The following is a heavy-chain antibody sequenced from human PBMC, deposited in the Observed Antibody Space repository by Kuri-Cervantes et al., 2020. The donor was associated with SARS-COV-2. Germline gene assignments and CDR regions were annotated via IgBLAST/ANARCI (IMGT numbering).Heavy chain of an antibody. D-gene: IGHD3-3*01. V-gene: IGHV4-34*01. CDR2: INHSGST. CDR3: ARGRFWSGFEFDY. J-gene: IGHJ4*02. CDR1: GGSFSGYY. Sequence: SETLSLTCAVYGGSFSGYYWSWIRQPPGKGLEWIGEINHSGSTNYNPSLKSRVTISVDTSKNQFSLKLSSVTAADTAVYYCARGRFWSGFEFDYWGQGTLVTVSS.